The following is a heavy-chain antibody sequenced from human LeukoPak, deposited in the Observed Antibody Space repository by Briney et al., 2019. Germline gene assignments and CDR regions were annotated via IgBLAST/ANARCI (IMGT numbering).Heavy chain of an antibody. Sequence: PSETLSLTCAVSGGSISSGGYSWSWIRQPPGKGLEWIGYIYHSGSTYYNPSLKSRVTISVDRSKNQFSLKLSSVTAADTAVYYCARESMRSSYWGQGTLVTVSS. CDR2: IYHSGST. J-gene: IGHJ4*02. CDR1: GGSISSGGYS. V-gene: IGHV4-30-2*01. D-gene: IGHD2/OR15-2a*01. CDR3: ARESMRSSY.